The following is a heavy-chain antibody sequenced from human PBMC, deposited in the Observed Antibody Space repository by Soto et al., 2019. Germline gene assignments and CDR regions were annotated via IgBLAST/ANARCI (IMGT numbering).Heavy chain of an antibody. Sequence: ASGKVSCKASGDTFTSYEINWVRQATGQGLEWVGWMNPNSGNTGYAQKFQGRVTMTRNTSISTGYMELSSLRSEDTAVYYCARLGYCSGGSCRRGNWFDPWGQGTLVTVSS. D-gene: IGHD2-15*01. CDR2: MNPNSGNT. V-gene: IGHV1-8*01. CDR3: ARLGYCSGGSCRRGNWFDP. CDR1: GDTFTSYE. J-gene: IGHJ5*02.